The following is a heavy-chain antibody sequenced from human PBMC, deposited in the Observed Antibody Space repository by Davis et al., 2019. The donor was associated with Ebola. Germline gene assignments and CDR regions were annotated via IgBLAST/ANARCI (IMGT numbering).Heavy chain of an antibody. V-gene: IGHV3-48*02. CDR2: ISSSSSTI. CDR3: ARDRGYCSSTSCYALYYYYMDV. J-gene: IGHJ6*03. D-gene: IGHD2-2*01. CDR1: GFTFSSYS. Sequence: PGGSLRLSCAASGFTFSSYSMNWVRQAPGKGLEWVSYISSSSSTIYYADSVKGRFTISRDNAKNSLYLQMNSLRDEDTAVYYCARDRGYCSSTSCYALYYYYMDVWGKGTTVTVSS.